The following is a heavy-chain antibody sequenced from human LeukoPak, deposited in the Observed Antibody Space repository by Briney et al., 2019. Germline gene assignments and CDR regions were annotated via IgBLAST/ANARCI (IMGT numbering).Heavy chain of an antibody. D-gene: IGHD5-24*01. V-gene: IGHV4-59*01. CDR3: ARGRDGYNLYYYYGMDV. CDR2: IYYSVST. Sequence: SETLSLTCTVSGGSISTYYWSWIRQPPGKGREWIGYIYYSVSTNYSPSLKSRVTISVDTSKNQFSLNLNSVTAADTAVYYCARGRDGYNLYYYYGMDVWGQGTTVTVSS. J-gene: IGHJ6*02. CDR1: GGSISTYY.